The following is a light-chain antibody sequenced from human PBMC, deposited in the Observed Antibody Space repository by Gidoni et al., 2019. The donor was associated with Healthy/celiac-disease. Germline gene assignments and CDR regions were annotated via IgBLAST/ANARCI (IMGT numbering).Light chain of an antibody. CDR1: QSISSY. CDR2: AAA. J-gene: IGKJ1*01. CDR3: QQSYSTPRT. V-gene: IGKV1-39*01. Sequence: DIQMTQSPSSLSASVGDRVTITCRASQSISSYLNWYQQKPGKAPKLLSYAAASLQSWVPSRFSGRGSGTDFTLTISSLQPEDFATYYCQQSYSTPRTFGQGTKVEIK.